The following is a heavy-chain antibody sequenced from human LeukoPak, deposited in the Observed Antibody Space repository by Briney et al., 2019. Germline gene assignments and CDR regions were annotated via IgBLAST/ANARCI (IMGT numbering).Heavy chain of an antibody. Sequence: GGSLRLSCAASGFTFSNYAMHWVRQAPGKGLEWVAVIWYDGSPKYYPDSVKGRFTISRDNSKDTLYLQMNSLRAEDTAVYYCASMVFINPNSFDYWGQGTLVTVSS. J-gene: IGHJ4*02. CDR3: ASMVFINPNSFDY. CDR1: GFTFSNYA. V-gene: IGHV3-33*01. D-gene: IGHD3-10*01. CDR2: IWYDGSPK.